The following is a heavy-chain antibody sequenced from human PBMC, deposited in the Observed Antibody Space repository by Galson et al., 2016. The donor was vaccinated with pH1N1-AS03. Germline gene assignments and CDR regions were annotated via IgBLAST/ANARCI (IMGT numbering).Heavy chain of an antibody. J-gene: IGHJ3*02. D-gene: IGHD4/OR15-4a*01. CDR3: ARGGVMVPTNLEASDI. CDR1: GGSISSGYHY. Sequence: TLSLTCTVSGGSISSGYHYWSWFRHHPGKGLEWIGYIFYSGGTYYNPSLKSRSATSLDTSKNQFSLKLNSVTAADTAVYFCARGGVMVPTNLEASDIWGPGPMVTVTS. CDR2: IFYSGGT. V-gene: IGHV4-31*03.